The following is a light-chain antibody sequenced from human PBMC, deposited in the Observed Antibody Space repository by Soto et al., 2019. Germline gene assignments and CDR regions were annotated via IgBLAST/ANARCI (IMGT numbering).Light chain of an antibody. CDR3: SSFTSSKTGV. CDR2: EVT. Sequence: QSALTQPASVSGSPGQSITISCTGTNSDVGGYNYVSWYQQHPGRAPKVMIYEVTKRPAGASIRFSGSKSGNTASLSISGLQSEDEADYYCSSFTSSKTGVFGGGTQLTVL. CDR1: NSDVGGYNY. J-gene: IGLJ3*02. V-gene: IGLV2-14*01.